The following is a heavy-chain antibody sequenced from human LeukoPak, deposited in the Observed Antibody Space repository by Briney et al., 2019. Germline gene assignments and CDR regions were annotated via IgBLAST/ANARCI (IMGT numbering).Heavy chain of an antibody. CDR3: ARRSVGASEYY. V-gene: IGHV1-69*04. J-gene: IGHJ4*02. CDR1: GGTFSSYA. Sequence: ASVKVSCKASGGTFSSYAISWVRQAPGQGLEWMGRIIPILGIANYAQKFQGRVTITADKSTSTAYMELSSLRSEDTAVYYCARRSVGASEYYWGQGTLVTVSS. D-gene: IGHD1-26*01. CDR2: IIPILGIA.